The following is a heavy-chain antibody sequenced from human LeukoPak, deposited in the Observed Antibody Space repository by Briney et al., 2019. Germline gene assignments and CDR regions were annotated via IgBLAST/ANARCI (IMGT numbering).Heavy chain of an antibody. J-gene: IGHJ4*02. D-gene: IGHD6-6*01. CDR2: IDPSNSYT. V-gene: IGHV5-10-1*01. CDR3: ARQISDSSSAD. CDR1: GYSFTSYW. Sequence: GESLKISCKGSGYSFTSYWISWVRQMPGKGLEWMGKIDPSNSYTNYSPSFQGHVTISADKFITTAYLQWSSLKASDTAMYYCARQISDSSSADWGQGTLVTVSS.